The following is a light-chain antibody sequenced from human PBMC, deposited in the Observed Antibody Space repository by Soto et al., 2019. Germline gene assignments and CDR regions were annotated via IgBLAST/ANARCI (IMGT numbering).Light chain of an antibody. CDR3: QSHDSSLSAYV. V-gene: IGLV1-40*01. Sequence: QSVLTQPPSVSGAPGQRVTISCTGSSSNIGAGYDVHWYQQLPGTAPKLLIYGNSNRPSVGPDRFSGSKSGTSASLDITGLQAEDEADFYCQSHDSSLSAYVFGTGTKVTVL. CDR2: GNS. J-gene: IGLJ1*01. CDR1: SSNIGAGYD.